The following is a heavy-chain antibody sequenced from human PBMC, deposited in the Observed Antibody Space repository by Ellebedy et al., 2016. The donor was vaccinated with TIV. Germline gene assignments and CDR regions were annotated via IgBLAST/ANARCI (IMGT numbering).Heavy chain of an antibody. J-gene: IGHJ4*02. CDR1: GITFTTYD. CDR2: ISYDGSNK. Sequence: PGGSLRLSCAAPGITFTTYDVHWVRQAPGKGLEWVAAISYDGSNKPYADSVRGRFTISRDNSKNTVYLQMNSLRAHDTAVYYWARGGFGSWFDYWGQGTLVTVSS. CDR3: ARGGFGSWFDY. D-gene: IGHD6-13*01. V-gene: IGHV3-30-3*01.